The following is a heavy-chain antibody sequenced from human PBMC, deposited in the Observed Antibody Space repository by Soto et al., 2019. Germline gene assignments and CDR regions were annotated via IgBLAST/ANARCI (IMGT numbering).Heavy chain of an antibody. CDR2: ISAYNGNT. V-gene: IGHV1-18*01. J-gene: IGHJ4*02. CDR3: ARDEFRAAAGTFDY. Sequence: QVQLVQSGAEVKKPGASVKVSCKASGYTFTSYGISWVRQAHGQGLEWMGWISAYNGNTNYAQKLQGRVTMTTDTSPSTAYMELRSLGSEDTAVYYCARDEFRAAAGTFDYWGQGTLVTVSS. D-gene: IGHD6-13*01. CDR1: GYTFTSYG.